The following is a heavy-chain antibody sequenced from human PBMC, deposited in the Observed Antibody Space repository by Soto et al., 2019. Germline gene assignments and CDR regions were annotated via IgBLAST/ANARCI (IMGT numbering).Heavy chain of an antibody. D-gene: IGHD3-3*01. CDR2: ISYDGSNK. J-gene: IGHJ4*02. Sequence: PGGSLRLSCAASGFTFSSYAMHWVRQAPGKGLEWVAVISYDGSNKYYADSVKGRFTISRDNSKNTLYLQMNSLRAEDAAVYYCASGHDFWSGYYNFDYWGQGTLVTVSS. V-gene: IGHV3-30-3*01. CDR1: GFTFSSYA. CDR3: ASGHDFWSGYYNFDY.